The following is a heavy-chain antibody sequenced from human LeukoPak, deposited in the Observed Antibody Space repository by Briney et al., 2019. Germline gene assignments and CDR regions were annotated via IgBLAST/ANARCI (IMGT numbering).Heavy chain of an antibody. CDR2: INPSGGTT. CDR1: GYTFRSHD. Sequence: ASVRVSCKASGYTFRSHDLHWVRQAPGQGLEWMGMINPSGGTTTYARKFQGRVTMTRDTSTSTVYMELNSLTSEDTAVFYCAREPLRCSYDKCFVKFYFDYGGQGTLVTV. J-gene: IGHJ4*02. D-gene: IGHD3-10*01. CDR3: AREPLRCSYDKCFVKFYFDY. V-gene: IGHV1-46*01.